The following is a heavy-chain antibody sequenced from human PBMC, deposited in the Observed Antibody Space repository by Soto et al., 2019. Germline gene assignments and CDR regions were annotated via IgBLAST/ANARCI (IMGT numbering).Heavy chain of an antibody. Sequence: GGSLRLSCAASGFTFSSYAMSWVRQAPGKGLEWVSAISGSGGSTYYADSVKGRFTISRDNSKNTLYLQMNSLRAEDTAVYYCAKDDGDIVATIDFDYWGQGTLVTVSS. CDR2: ISGSGGST. V-gene: IGHV3-23*01. CDR3: AKDDGDIVATIDFDY. J-gene: IGHJ4*02. D-gene: IGHD5-12*01. CDR1: GFTFSSYA.